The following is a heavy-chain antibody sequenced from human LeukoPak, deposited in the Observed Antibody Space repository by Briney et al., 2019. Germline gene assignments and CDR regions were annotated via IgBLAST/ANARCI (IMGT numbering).Heavy chain of an antibody. CDR3: ARDRVTTGPLMFENYMDV. Sequence: PGGSLRLSCSASGFTFTDYYMSWIRQAPGKGLEWVSYISPSGTVIHYGDSVKGRFTISRDNAKKSLYLQMNSLRAEDTAVYYCARDRVTTGPLMFENYMDVWGKGTTVTVSS. J-gene: IGHJ6*03. CDR1: GFTFTDYY. D-gene: IGHD4-11*01. CDR2: ISPSGTVI. V-gene: IGHV3-11*01.